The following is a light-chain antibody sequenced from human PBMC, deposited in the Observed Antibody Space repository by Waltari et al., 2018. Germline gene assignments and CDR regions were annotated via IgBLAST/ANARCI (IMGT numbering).Light chain of an antibody. CDR1: SSNIRAGYD. J-gene: IGLJ2*01. Sequence: QSVLTQPPSVSGAPGQRVTISCTGSSSNIRAGYDVHWYQQLPGTAPKLLIYDNNDRPSGVPDRFSGSKSGTSASLAITGLQAEDEADYYCQSFDSSLSGSVFGGGTKLTVL. V-gene: IGLV1-40*01. CDR2: DNN. CDR3: QSFDSSLSGSV.